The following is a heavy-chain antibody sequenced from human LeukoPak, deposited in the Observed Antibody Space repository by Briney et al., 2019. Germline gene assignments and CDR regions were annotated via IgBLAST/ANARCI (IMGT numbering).Heavy chain of an antibody. D-gene: IGHD3-10*01. CDR1: GFTFDDYA. J-gene: IGHJ3*02. V-gene: IGHV3-9*01. CDR2: ISWNSGSI. CDR3: AKKGSGSYYSAFDI. Sequence: GGSLRLSCAASGFTFDDYAMHWVRQAPGKGLEWVSGISWNSGSIGYADSVKGRFTISRDNAKNSLYLQMNSLRAEDTALYYCAKKGSGSYYSAFDIWGQGTMVTVSS.